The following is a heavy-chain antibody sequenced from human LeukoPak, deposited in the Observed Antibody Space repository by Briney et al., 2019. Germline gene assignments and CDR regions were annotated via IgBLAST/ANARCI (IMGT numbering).Heavy chain of an antibody. Sequence: GASVKVSCKASGYTFTSYGISWVRQAPGQGLEWMGWINPNSGGTNYAQKFQGRVTMTRDTSISTAYMELSRLRSDDTAVYYCARDLKLWFDPWGQGTLVTVSS. J-gene: IGHJ5*02. CDR1: GYTFTSYG. CDR2: INPNSGGT. D-gene: IGHD1-7*01. CDR3: ARDLKLWFDP. V-gene: IGHV1-2*02.